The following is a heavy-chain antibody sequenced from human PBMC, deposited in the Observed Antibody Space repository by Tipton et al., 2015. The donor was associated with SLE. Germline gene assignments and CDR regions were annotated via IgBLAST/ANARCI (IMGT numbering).Heavy chain of an antibody. J-gene: IGHJ2*01. CDR1: GFTFGSYA. Sequence: AVSGFTFGSYAMSWVRQAPGKGLEWVSVIYSGGSRTYYADSVKGRFTISRENSKNTLYLQMHSLRAEDTAVYYCAKDGTDCGGDCYYDWHFDLWGRGTLVTVSS. D-gene: IGHD2-21*01. CDR3: AKDGTDCGGDCYYDWHFDL. CDR2: IYSGGSRT. V-gene: IGHV3-23*03.